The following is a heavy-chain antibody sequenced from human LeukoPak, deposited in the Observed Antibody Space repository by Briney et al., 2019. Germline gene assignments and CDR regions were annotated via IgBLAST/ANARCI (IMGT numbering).Heavy chain of an antibody. Sequence: GGSLRLSCAASGFTFSSYEMNWVRQAPGKGLEWVSYISSSGSTIYYADSVKGRFTISRDNAKNSLYLQMNSLRAEDTAVYYCASVGVGGYYPHVAFDIWGQGTMVTVSS. V-gene: IGHV3-48*03. CDR3: ASVGVGGYYPHVAFDI. CDR2: ISSSGSTI. D-gene: IGHD3-22*01. J-gene: IGHJ3*02. CDR1: GFTFSSYE.